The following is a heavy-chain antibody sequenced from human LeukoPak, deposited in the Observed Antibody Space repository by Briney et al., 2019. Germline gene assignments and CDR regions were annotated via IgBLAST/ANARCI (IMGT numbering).Heavy chain of an antibody. D-gene: IGHD5-12*01. V-gene: IGHV3-7*01. CDR1: GFTFSSYW. Sequence: GGSLRLSCAASGFTFSSYWMSWVRQAPGKGLEWVANIKQDGSEKYYVDSVKGRFTISRDNAKNSLYLQMNSLRAEDTAVYYCVSPTADYPFLYYFDSWGQGTLVTVSS. CDR2: IKQDGSEK. CDR3: VSPTADYPFLYYFDS. J-gene: IGHJ4*02.